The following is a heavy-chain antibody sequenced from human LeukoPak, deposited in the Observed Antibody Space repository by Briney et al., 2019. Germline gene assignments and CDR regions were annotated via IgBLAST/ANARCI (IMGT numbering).Heavy chain of an antibody. V-gene: IGHV1-69*13. J-gene: IGHJ3*02. CDR1: GGTFSSYA. CDR2: IIPIFGTA. D-gene: IGHD1-7*01. CDR3: ARDRKLELYFDAFDI. Sequence: GASVKVSCKASGGTFSSYAISWVRQAPGQGLEWMGGIIPIFGTANYAQTFQGRVTITADESTSTAYMELSSLRSEDTAVYYCARDRKLELYFDAFDIWGQGTMVTVSS.